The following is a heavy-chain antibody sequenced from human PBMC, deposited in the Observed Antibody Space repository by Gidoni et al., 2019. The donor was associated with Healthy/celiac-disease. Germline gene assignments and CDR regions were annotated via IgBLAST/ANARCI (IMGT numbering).Heavy chain of an antibody. Sequence: EVQLVESGGGLVKPGGSLRLSCAASGFTFGSYSMNWVRQAPGKGLDGVSSISSSSSYIYYADSVKGRFTISRDNAKNSLYLQMNSLRAEDTAVYYCASLYTAMVPYNWFDPWGQGTLVTVSS. V-gene: IGHV3-21*01. CDR3: ASLYTAMVPYNWFDP. CDR2: ISSSSSYI. CDR1: GFTFGSYS. D-gene: IGHD5-18*01. J-gene: IGHJ5*02.